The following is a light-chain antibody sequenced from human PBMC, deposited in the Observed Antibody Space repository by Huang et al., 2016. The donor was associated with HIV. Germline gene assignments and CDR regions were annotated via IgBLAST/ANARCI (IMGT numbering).Light chain of an antibody. CDR1: QGISNS. J-gene: IGKJ2*01. Sequence: DIQMPQSPSSLSASVGDRVNITCRASQGISNSLAWYRQKPGKAPDLLLYAASRLQSGVPSRFTGGGSGTDYTFTISSLQPEDFATYFCQQYYDPPYTFGQGTKLEIK. CDR2: AAS. CDR3: QQYYDPPYT. V-gene: IGKV1-NL1*01.